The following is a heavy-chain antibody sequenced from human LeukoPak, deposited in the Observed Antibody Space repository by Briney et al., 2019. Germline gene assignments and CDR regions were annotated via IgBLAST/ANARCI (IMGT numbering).Heavy chain of an antibody. V-gene: IGHV4-38-2*02. D-gene: IGHD2-15*01. J-gene: IGHJ4*02. Sequence: SETLSLTCTVSGYSINSGYYWAWIRQPPGKGLQWIGSIYHSGSTYYNPSLKSRVTISIDTSKNQFSLKLSSVTAADTAVYYCARAYCSGGSCPNFDYWGQGTLVTVSS. CDR1: GYSINSGYY. CDR2: IYHSGST. CDR3: ARAYCSGGSCPNFDY.